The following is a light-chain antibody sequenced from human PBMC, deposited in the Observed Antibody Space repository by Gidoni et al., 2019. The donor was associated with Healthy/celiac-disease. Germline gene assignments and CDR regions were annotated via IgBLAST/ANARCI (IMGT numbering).Light chain of an antibody. Sequence: EIVMTQSPATLSVSPGERATLSCRASQSVSSNLAWYQQKPGQAPRLLIYGASTRATGIPARFSGSGSGTEITLTSSSLQSEDVAVYYCQQYNSWPRTFGEGTKLEIK. CDR1: QSVSSN. V-gene: IGKV3-15*01. CDR2: GAS. CDR3: QQYNSWPRT. J-gene: IGKJ2*01.